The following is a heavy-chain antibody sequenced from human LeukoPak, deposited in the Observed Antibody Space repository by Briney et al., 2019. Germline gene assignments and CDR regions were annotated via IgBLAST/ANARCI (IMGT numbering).Heavy chain of an antibody. Sequence: GGSLRLSCAASGFTFSSYAMSWVRQAQGKGLEWVSAISGSGGSTYYADSVKGRFTISRDNSKNTLYLQMNSLRAEDTAVYYCAKYPPGYDYVWGSPTTGAYFDYWGQGTLVTVSS. CDR1: GFTFSSYA. CDR3: AKYPPGYDYVWGSPTTGAYFDY. V-gene: IGHV3-23*01. J-gene: IGHJ4*02. CDR2: ISGSGGST. D-gene: IGHD3-16*01.